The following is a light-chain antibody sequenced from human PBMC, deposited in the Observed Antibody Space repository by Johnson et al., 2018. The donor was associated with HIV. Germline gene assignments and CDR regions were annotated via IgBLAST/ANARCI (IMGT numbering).Light chain of an antibody. CDR3: GTWDSSLSAFYV. Sequence: QPVLTQPPSVSGAPGQRVTISCTGSSSNIGAGYDVHWYQQFPGTAPKLLIYGNDNRPSGVPERFSGSKSGTSASLAITCLPAEDEADYYCGTWDSSLSAFYVFGTGTKVTVL. J-gene: IGLJ1*01. CDR2: GND. CDR1: SSNIGAGYD. V-gene: IGLV1-40*01.